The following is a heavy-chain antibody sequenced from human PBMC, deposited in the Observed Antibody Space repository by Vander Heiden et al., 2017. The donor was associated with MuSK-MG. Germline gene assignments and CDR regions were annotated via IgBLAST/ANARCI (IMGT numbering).Heavy chain of an antibody. J-gene: IGHJ6*03. D-gene: IGHD3-10*01. CDR2: ISYDGRNK. V-gene: IGHV3-30*18. Sequence: QVQLVESGGGVVQPGRSLRLSCAASGFTFSSYGMHWVRQAPGKGLEWVAVISYDGRNKYYADSVKGRFTISRDNSKNTLYLQMNSLRAEDTAVYYCAKEGTGYYYYYMDVWGKGTTVTVSS. CDR1: GFTFSSYG. CDR3: AKEGTGYYYYYMDV.